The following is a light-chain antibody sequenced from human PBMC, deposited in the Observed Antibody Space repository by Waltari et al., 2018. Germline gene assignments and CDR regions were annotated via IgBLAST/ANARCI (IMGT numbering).Light chain of an antibody. CDR1: SSHIRARFD. J-gene: IGLJ3*02. CDR3: QSHDNSLIAWV. CDR2: RNN. Sequence: QSVLTQPPSVSGAPGQRVNISCTGTSSHIRARFDVHLHQQVPGTAPKLFLFRNNNRPSGVPYRFSGSKSGTSASLAITGLQADDEADYYCQSHDNSLIAWVFGGGTKLTVL. V-gene: IGLV1-40*01.